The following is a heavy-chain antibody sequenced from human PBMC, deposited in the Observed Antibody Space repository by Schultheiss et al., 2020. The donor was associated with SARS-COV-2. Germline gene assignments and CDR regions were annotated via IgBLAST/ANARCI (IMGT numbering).Heavy chain of an antibody. Sequence: SETLSLTCTVSGGSISSSSYYWGWIRQPPGKGLEWIGEINHSGSTNYNPSLKSRVTISVDTSKNQFSLKLSSVTAADTAVYYCAPGWLYGDYVIAPWGQGTLVTVSS. CDR3: APGWLYGDYVIAP. CDR2: INHSGST. J-gene: IGHJ5*02. CDR1: GGSISSSSYY. V-gene: IGHV4-39*07. D-gene: IGHD4-17*01.